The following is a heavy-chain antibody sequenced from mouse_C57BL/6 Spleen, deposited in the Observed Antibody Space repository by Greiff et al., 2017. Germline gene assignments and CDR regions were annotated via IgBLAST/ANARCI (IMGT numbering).Heavy chain of an antibody. CDR2: IWSGGST. J-gene: IGHJ2*01. CDR1: GFSLTSYG. D-gene: IGHD4-1*01. Sequence: VKLVESGPALVQPSQCLSITCTASGFSLTSYGVHWVRQSPGKGLEWLGVIWSGGSTDYNAAFISRLSISKNNSKSQVFFKMNSLQADDTAIYYCARNWGGTVFDYWGQGTTLTVSS. CDR3: ARNWGGTVFDY. V-gene: IGHV2-2*01.